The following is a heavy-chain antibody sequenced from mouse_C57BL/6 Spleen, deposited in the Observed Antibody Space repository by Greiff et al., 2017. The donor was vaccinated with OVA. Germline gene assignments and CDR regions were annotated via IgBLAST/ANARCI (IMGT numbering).Heavy chain of an antibody. CDR2: INPGSGGT. D-gene: IGHD1-1*01. V-gene: IGHV1-54*01. J-gene: IGHJ3*01. CDR3: ANHYYGSSSFAY. Sequence: QVQLQQSGAELVRPGTSVKVSCKASGYAFTNYLIEWVKQRPGQGLEWIGVINPGSGGTNYNEKFKGKATLTADKSSSTAYMQLSSLTSEDSAVYFCANHYYGSSSFAYWGQGTLVTVSA. CDR1: GYAFTNYL.